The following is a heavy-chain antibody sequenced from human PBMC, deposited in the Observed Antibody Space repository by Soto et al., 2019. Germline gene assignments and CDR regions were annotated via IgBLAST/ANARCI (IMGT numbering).Heavy chain of an antibody. CDR2: IIPMLGTA. Sequence: HVQLVQSGAEVKKPGSSVKVSCKASGGTFSSYAITWVRQAPEEGLEWMGGIIPMLGTANYAQRFQCRVTISADESTSTAYMELISLRSEDTAVYYCATSRSYSSRWYGTDIDYWGPGTLVTVAS. V-gene: IGHV1-69*01. J-gene: IGHJ4*02. D-gene: IGHD6-13*01. CDR1: GGTFSSYA. CDR3: ATSRSYSSRWYGTDIDY.